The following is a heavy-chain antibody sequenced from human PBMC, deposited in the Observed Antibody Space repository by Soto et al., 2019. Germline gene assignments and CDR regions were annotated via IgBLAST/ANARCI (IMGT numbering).Heavy chain of an antibody. V-gene: IGHV4-39*01. CDR2: VYSSGDT. Sequence: SETLSLTCTVSGGSISRSSYHWGWIRQPPGKGLEWIRSVYSSGDTHYNPSLNNRVTISVDTSKNQFSLNLNSVTAADTAVYYSGRQRMQLWKPFECWGQGTQVTVSS. D-gene: IGHD5-18*01. CDR3: GRQRMQLWKPFEC. CDR1: GGSISRSSYH. J-gene: IGHJ4*02.